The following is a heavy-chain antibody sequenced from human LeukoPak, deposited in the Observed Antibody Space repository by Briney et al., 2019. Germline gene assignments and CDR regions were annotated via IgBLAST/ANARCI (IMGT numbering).Heavy chain of an antibody. CDR1: GFTFSSYS. CDR2: ISSSSSYI. D-gene: IGHD3-10*01. Sequence: GGSLRLSCAASGFTFSSYSMDWVRQAPGKGLKWVSSISSSSSYIYYADSVKGRFTISRDNAKNSLYLQMNSLRAEDTAVYYCARDYNGSGSYYNNWYFDLWGRGTLVSVSS. V-gene: IGHV3-21*01. CDR3: ARDYNGSGSYYNNWYFDL. J-gene: IGHJ2*01.